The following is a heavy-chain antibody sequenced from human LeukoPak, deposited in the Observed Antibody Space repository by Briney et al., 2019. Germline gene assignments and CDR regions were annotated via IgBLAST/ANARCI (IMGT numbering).Heavy chain of an antibody. CDR3: ARDPVVVISNDAFDI. CDR1: GFTFSSYA. Sequence: PGGSLRLSCAASGFTFSSYAMHWVRQAPGKGLEWVAVISYDGSNKYYADSVKGRFTISRDNSKNTLYLQMNSLRAEDTAVYYCARDPVVVISNDAFDIWGQGTMVTVSS. J-gene: IGHJ3*02. CDR2: ISYDGSNK. D-gene: IGHD3-22*01. V-gene: IGHV3-30-3*01.